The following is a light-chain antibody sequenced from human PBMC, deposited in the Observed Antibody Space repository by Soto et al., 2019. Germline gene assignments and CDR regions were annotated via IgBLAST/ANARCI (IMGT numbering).Light chain of an antibody. CDR2: DVS. Sequence: IQITQSPSTLSASIGDRVVITCRASESISSWLAWYQQKPGKAPKLLIYDVSSLESGVPSRFRGSGSETELTITISSLKPDDCETYDCQQYNSYPWTFGQGTKVDIK. CDR3: QQYNSYPWT. V-gene: IGKV1-5*01. J-gene: IGKJ1*01. CDR1: ESISSW.